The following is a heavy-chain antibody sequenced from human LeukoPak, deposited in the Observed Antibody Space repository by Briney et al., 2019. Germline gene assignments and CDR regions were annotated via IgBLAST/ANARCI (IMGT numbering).Heavy chain of an antibody. CDR3: AIRAVAGSLPIFDF. J-gene: IGHJ4*02. V-gene: IGHV3-23*01. CDR2: ITGSGANT. Sequence: GGSLRLSCAASGFAFSSYAMTWVRQAPGKGLEWVSVITGSGANTYYADSVKGQFSIPRDNSKNTVYLQMNSLRVEDTAVYYCAIRAVAGSLPIFDFWGQGTLVTVSS. D-gene: IGHD6-19*01. CDR1: GFAFSSYA.